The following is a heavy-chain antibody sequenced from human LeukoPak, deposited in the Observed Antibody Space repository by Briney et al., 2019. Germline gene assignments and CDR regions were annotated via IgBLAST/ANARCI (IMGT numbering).Heavy chain of an antibody. Sequence: SETLSLTCAVYGGSFSGYYWSWIRQPPGKGLEWIGEINHSGSTNYNPSLKSRVTISVDTSKNQFSLKLSSVTAADTAVYYCARGPLLTGYIRGLRYWGQGTLVTVSS. CDR3: ARGPLLTGYIRGLRY. CDR1: GGSFSGYY. CDR2: INHSGST. J-gene: IGHJ4*02. D-gene: IGHD3-9*01. V-gene: IGHV4-34*01.